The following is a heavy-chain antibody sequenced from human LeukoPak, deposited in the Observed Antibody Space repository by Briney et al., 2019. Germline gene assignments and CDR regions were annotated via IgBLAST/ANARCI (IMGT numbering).Heavy chain of an antibody. D-gene: IGHD2-15*01. CDR1: GGSISSYY. CDR2: IYYSGST. V-gene: IGHV4-59*01. CDR3: ARYGYCSGGSCYSSGAFDI. J-gene: IGHJ3*02. Sequence: SETLSLTCTVSGGSISSYYWSWIRQPPGKGLEWIGYIYYSGSTNYNPSLKSRVTISVDTSKNQFSLKLSSVTAADTAMYYCARYGYCSGGSCYSSGAFDIWGQGTMVTVSS.